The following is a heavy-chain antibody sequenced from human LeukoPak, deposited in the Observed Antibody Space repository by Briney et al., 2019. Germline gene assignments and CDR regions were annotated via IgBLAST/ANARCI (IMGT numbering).Heavy chain of an antibody. Sequence: GGSLRLSCAASGFTFSSYAMSRVRQAPGKGLEWVSAISGSGGSTYYADSVKGRFTISRDNSKNTLYLQMNSLRAEDMAVYYCAKESGITMVRGVLDYWGQGTLVTVSS. D-gene: IGHD3-10*01. CDR2: ISGSGGST. CDR3: AKESGITMVRGVLDY. V-gene: IGHV3-23*01. J-gene: IGHJ4*02. CDR1: GFTFSSYA.